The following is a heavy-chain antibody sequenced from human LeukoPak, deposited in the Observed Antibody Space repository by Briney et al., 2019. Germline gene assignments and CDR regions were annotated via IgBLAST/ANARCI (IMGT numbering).Heavy chain of an antibody. J-gene: IGHJ4*02. Sequence: ASVKVSCKASGYTFTGYYMHWVRQVPGQGLEWMGWINPNSGGTNYAQKFQGRVTMTRDTSISTAYMELSRLRSDDTAVYYCARVESIAAAGYFDYWGQGTLVTVSS. CDR2: INPNSGGT. CDR3: ARVESIAAAGYFDY. D-gene: IGHD6-13*01. V-gene: IGHV1-2*02. CDR1: GYTFTGYY.